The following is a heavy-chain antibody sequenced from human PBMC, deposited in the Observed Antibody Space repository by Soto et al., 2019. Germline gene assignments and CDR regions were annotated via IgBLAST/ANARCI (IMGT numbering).Heavy chain of an antibody. V-gene: IGHV4-39*01. D-gene: IGHD5-12*01. CDR1: GDSISSSHYF. J-gene: IGHJ4*01. CDR2: TSYSGST. Sequence: QVQLQESGPGLVKPSETLSLTCTVSGDSISSSHYFWGWIRQPPGKGLEWIGSTSYSGSTYYNPSLKSRVTISVDTSENQFSLKLSSVTAADTAVYYCARGEYNSGTRYHLDYWGQGTLLTVSS. CDR3: ARGEYNSGTRYHLDY.